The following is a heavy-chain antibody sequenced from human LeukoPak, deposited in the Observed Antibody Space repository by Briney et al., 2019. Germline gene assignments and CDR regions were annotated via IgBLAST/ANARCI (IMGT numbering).Heavy chain of an antibody. CDR2: MNPNSGNT. CDR1: GYTFTRYD. CDR3: ARGKWGRKSPSYYYYMDV. Sequence: GASVKVSCKASGYTFTRYDINWVRQATGQGLEWMGWMNPNSGNTGYAQKFQGRVTITRNTSISTAYMELSGLRSEDTAVYYCARGKWGRKSPSYYYYMDVWGKGTTVTVSS. V-gene: IGHV1-8*03. D-gene: IGHD7-27*01. J-gene: IGHJ6*03.